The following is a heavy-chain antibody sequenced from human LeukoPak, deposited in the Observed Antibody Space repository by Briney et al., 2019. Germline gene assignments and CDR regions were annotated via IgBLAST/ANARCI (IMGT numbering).Heavy chain of an antibody. D-gene: IGHD4-17*01. J-gene: IGHJ4*02. CDR3: ARDKPVTTDYFDY. V-gene: IGHV1-2*02. CDR2: INPNSGGT. Sequence: GASVKVSCKASGYTFTGYYMHWVRQAPGQGLEWMGWINPNSGGTNYAQKFQGRVTMTRDTSISTAYMELSRLRSDDTAVYYCARDKPVTTDYFDYWGQGTLVTVSS. CDR1: GYTFTGYY.